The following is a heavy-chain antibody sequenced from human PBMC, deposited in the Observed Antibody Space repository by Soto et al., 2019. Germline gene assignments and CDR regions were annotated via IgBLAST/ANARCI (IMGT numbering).Heavy chain of an antibody. CDR1: GFTFSSYG. CDR2: ISYDGSNK. D-gene: IGHD6-13*01. Sequence: QVQLVESGGGVVQPGRSLRLSCAASGFTFSSYGMHWVRQAPGKGLEWVAVISYDGSNKYYADSVKGRFTISRDNSKNTLYLQMNSLRAEDTGVYYCAKQLGYYYGMDVWGQGTTVTVSS. J-gene: IGHJ6*02. CDR3: AKQLGYYYGMDV. V-gene: IGHV3-30*18.